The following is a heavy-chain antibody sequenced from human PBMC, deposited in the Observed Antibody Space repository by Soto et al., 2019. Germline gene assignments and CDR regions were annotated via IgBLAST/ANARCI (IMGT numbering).Heavy chain of an antibody. J-gene: IGHJ2*01. CDR2: IIPILGTA. D-gene: IGHD3-22*01. CDR1: GDTFRNYA. Sequence: QGQLVQSGPEVKSLGSSVKVSCKASGDTFRNYAFSWVRQAPGQGLEWMGGIIPILGTADYAQRFQGRVTITADASTATAYMELKSLRSEYTAGYFCARDRDDSSGYFSLWGRGTLVTVSS. V-gene: IGHV1-69*11. CDR3: ARDRDDSSGYFSL.